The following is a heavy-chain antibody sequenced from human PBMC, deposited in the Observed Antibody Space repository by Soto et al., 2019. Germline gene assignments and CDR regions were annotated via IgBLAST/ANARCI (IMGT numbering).Heavy chain of an antibody. CDR2: TYNTGST. J-gene: IGHJ6*02. CDR3: ARDLWGYCGTDCFPLDV. D-gene: IGHD2-21*02. V-gene: IGHV4-59*01. CDR1: GGAISRYY. Sequence: LSLTCTVSGGAISRYYWSWIRQPPGKGLEWIGYTYNTGSTVYNPSFKSRVTISVDTSKNQFSLKLNSVTAADTAVYYCARDLWGYCGTDCFPLDVWGQGTTVTVSS.